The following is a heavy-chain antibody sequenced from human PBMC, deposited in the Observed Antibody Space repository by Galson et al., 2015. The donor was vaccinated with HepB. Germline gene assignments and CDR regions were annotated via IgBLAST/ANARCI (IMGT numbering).Heavy chain of an antibody. J-gene: IGHJ4*02. CDR1: GGTFSSYA. CDR2: IIPILGIA. D-gene: IGHD3-10*01. V-gene: IGHV1-69*04. CDR3: ARGDGLLWFGELLPKAFDY. Sequence: SVKVSCKASGGTFSSYAISWVRQAPGQGLEWMGRIIPILGIANYAQKFQGRVTITADKSTSTAYMELSSLRSEDTAVYYCARGDGLLWFGELLPKAFDYWGQGTLVTVSS.